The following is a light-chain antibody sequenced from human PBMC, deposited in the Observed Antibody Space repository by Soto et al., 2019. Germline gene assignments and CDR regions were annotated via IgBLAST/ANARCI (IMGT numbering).Light chain of an antibody. CDR2: WAS. CDR3: QQYYTTPWT. V-gene: IGKV4-1*01. J-gene: IGKJ1*01. Sequence: DIVMTQSPDSLAVSLGERATINCKSSQSVLYSSNNRNYLAWYQQRPEQPPKLLIYWASTRESGVPDRFSGSGSGTDFTLTISSLQAKDVAVYYCQQYYTTPWTFGRETKVEIK. CDR1: QSVLYSSNNRNY.